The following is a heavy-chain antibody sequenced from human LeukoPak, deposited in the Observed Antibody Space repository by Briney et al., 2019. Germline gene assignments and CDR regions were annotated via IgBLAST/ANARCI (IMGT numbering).Heavy chain of an antibody. V-gene: IGHV3-48*03. CDR2: ISSSGSTI. CDR1: GFTFSSYE. D-gene: IGHD3-3*01. CDR3: ARVEGSFWSGYYSYYYYGMDV. J-gene: IGHJ6*02. Sequence: GGSLRLSCAASGFTFSSYEMNWVRQAPGKGLEWVSYISSSGSTIYYADSVKGRFTISRGNAKNSLYLQMNSLRAEDTAVYYCARVEGSFWSGYYSYYYYGMDVWGQGTTVTVSS.